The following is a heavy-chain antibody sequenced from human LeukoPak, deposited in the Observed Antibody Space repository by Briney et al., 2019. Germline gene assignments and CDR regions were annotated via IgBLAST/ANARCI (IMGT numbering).Heavy chain of an antibody. CDR3: AKDLPRDIVVVVAADNDAFDI. CDR1: GFTFSSYA. J-gene: IGHJ3*02. Sequence: GGSLRLSCAASGFTFSSYAMSWVRQAPGKGLEWVSAISGSGDSTYYADSVKGRFTISRDNSKNTLYLQMNSLRAEDTAVYYCAKDLPRDIVVVVAADNDAFDIWGQGTMVTVSS. V-gene: IGHV3-23*01. CDR2: ISGSGDST. D-gene: IGHD2-15*01.